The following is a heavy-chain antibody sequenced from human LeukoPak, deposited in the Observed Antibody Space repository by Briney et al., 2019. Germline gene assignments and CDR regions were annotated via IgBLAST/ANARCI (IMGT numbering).Heavy chain of an antibody. CDR2: ISTSSSYI. J-gene: IGHJ4*02. CDR1: GFTFSSST. CDR3: ARDPDPVAPH. D-gene: IGHD2-15*01. V-gene: IGHV3-21*01. Sequence: GGSLRLSCAASGFTFSSSTMTWVRQAPGKGLEWVSSISTSSSYIYYADSVKGRFTISRDDAKNSLYLQMNSLRAEDTAVYFCARDPDPVAPHWGQGTLVTVSS.